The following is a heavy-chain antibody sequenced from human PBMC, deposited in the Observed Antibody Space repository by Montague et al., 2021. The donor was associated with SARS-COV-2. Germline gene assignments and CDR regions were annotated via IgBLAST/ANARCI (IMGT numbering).Heavy chain of an antibody. CDR2: IFYSGST. V-gene: IGHV4-39*02. Sequence: SETLSLTCTVSGGSISSSSYYWGWIRQPPGKGLEWIGNIFYSGSTYYNTSLKSRVTISVDTSKNQFSLRLSSVTAADTAVYYCAKDQAVPGTPLDYWGQGTLVTVSS. CDR3: AKDQAVPGTPLDY. D-gene: IGHD6-19*01. CDR1: GGSISSSSYY. J-gene: IGHJ4*02.